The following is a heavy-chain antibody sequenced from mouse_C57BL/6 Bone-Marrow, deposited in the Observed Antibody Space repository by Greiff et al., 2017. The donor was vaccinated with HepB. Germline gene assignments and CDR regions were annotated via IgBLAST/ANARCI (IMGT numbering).Heavy chain of an antibody. V-gene: IGHV14-4*01. CDR2: IDPENGDT. J-gene: IGHJ2*01. D-gene: IGHD2-3*01. CDR3: TTGDGYSYYFDY. CDR1: GFNIKDDY. Sequence: VQLQQSGAELVRPGASVKLSCTASGFNIKDDYMHWVKQRPEQGLEWIGWIDPENGDTEYASKFQGKATITADTSSNTAYLQLSSLTSEDTALYYCTTGDGYSYYFDYWGQGTTLTVSS.